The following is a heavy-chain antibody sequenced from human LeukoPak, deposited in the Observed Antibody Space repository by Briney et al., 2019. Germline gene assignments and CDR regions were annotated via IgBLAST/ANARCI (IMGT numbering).Heavy chain of an antibody. Sequence: GGSLRLSCAASGFTFDNYGMSWVRQVPGKGLEWVSSINGNGGSTAYADSVKGRFTISRDNAKNSLYLQMNSLRAEDTAFYYCARHDFWSGFKGGDYWGQGTLVTVSS. D-gene: IGHD3-3*01. CDR2: INGNGGST. J-gene: IGHJ4*02. CDR1: GFTFDNYG. CDR3: ARHDFWSGFKGGDY. V-gene: IGHV3-20*04.